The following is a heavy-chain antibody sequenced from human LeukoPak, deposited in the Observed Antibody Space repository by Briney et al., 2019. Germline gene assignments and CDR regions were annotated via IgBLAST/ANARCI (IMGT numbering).Heavy chain of an antibody. J-gene: IGHJ4*02. CDR3: ARLSMVRGAVDY. CDR1: GGSFSGYY. D-gene: IGHD3-10*01. V-gene: IGHV4-34*01. CDR2: INHSGST. Sequence: PSETLSLTCAVYGGSFSGYYWSWIRQPPGKGLEWIGEINHSGSTNYNPSLKSRVTISVDTSKNQFSLKLSSVTAADTAVYYCARLSMVRGAVDYWGQGTLVTVSS.